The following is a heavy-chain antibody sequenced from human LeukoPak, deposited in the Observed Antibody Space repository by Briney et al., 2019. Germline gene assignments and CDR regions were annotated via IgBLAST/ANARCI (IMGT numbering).Heavy chain of an antibody. V-gene: IGHV4-61*02. CDR1: GGSISSGSYY. CDR3: AREPYDRSGVICDAFDI. D-gene: IGHD3-22*01. Sequence: SETLSLTCADPGGSISSGSYYWSCTRQPARKGLEWIGRIYTIGSTNHNPPLRSRVTLSVDTSKNQFSLKRRSVTSTATAVYSCAREPYDRSGVICDAFDIWGQGTMVTVSS. J-gene: IGHJ3*02. CDR2: IYTIGST.